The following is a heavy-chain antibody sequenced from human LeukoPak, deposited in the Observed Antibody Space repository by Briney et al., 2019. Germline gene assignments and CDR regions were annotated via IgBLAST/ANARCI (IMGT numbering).Heavy chain of an antibody. CDR2: IYYSGST. Sequence: SETLSLTCTVSGGSISSSSYYWGWIRQPPGKGLEWIGSIYYSGSTYYNPSLKSRVTISVDTSKNQFSLKLSSVTAADTAVYYCARLPSSRGYYQQRENFYYYYMDVWGKGTTVTISS. J-gene: IGHJ6*03. CDR3: ARLPSSRGYYQQRENFYYYYMDV. CDR1: GGSISSSSYY. V-gene: IGHV4-39*07. D-gene: IGHD6-25*01.